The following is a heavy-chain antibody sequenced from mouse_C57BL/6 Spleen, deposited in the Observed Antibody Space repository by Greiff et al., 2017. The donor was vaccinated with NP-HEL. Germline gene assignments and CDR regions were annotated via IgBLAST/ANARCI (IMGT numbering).Heavy chain of an antibody. Sequence: VQLQQSGAELARPGASVKLSCKASGYTFTSYGISWVKQRTGQGLEWIGEIYPRSGNTYYNEKFKGKATLTADTSSSTAYMELRSLTSVDSAVYFCAREGYGRSYGYFDYWGQGTTLTVSS. D-gene: IGHD1-1*01. CDR3: AREGYGRSYGYFDY. CDR2: IYPRSGNT. J-gene: IGHJ2*01. CDR1: GYTFTSYG. V-gene: IGHV1-81*01.